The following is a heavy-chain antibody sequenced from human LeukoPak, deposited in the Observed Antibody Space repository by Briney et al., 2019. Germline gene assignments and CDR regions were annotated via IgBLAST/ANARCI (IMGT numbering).Heavy chain of an antibody. CDR2: IKEDGSEE. Sequence: GGSLRLSCAASGFKFSDYWMTWVRQTPGKGLEWVANIKEDGSEEYHVDSVKGRFTISRDNTKSSLFLQMNSLRGDDTAVYYCVRDSRPGGAMGLYHNFDFWGQGTLVTVSS. CDR1: GFKFSDYW. D-gene: IGHD3-16*01. CDR3: VRDSRPGGAMGLYHNFDF. J-gene: IGHJ4*02. V-gene: IGHV3-7*01.